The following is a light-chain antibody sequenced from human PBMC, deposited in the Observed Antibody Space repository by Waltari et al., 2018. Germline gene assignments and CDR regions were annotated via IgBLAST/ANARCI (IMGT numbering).Light chain of an antibody. CDR3: QQSFGAPLT. V-gene: IGKV1-39*01. CDR1: QNVNSF. CDR2: STS. J-gene: IGKJ4*01. Sequence: DIQMTQSPSSLSASIGDRVVINCRASQNVNSFLHWYQQIAGRAPKLLIYSTSHLARGVSSRFSGSGSGTEFTLTISDLQPDDFATYYCQQSFGAPLTFGGGTRV.